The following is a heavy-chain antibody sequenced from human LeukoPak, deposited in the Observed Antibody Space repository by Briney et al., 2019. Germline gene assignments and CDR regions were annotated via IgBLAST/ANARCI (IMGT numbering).Heavy chain of an antibody. V-gene: IGHV4-39*01. D-gene: IGHD4-17*01. CDR1: GGSISRSSYY. CDR3: ARPNGDYEQFDAFDI. CDR2: IYYSGST. Sequence: SETLSLTCTVSGGSISRSSYYWGWIRQPPGKGLEWIGSIYYSGSTYYNPSLKSRVTISVDTSKNQFSLKLSSVTAADTAVYYCARPNGDYEQFDAFDIWGQGTMVTVSS. J-gene: IGHJ3*02.